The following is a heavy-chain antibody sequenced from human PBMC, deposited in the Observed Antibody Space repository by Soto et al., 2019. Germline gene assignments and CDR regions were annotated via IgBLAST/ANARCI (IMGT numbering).Heavy chain of an antibody. CDR1: GYTFTSYA. CDR2: INAGNGNT. J-gene: IGHJ5*02. V-gene: IGHV1-3*01. CDR3: ARDLYCSGGSCLNWFDP. Sequence: EASVKVSCKASGYTFTSYAMHWVRQAPGQRLEWMGWINAGNGNTKYSQKFQGRVTITRDTSASTAYMELSSLRSEDTAVYYCARDLYCSGGSCLNWFDPWGQGTLVTVSS. D-gene: IGHD2-15*01.